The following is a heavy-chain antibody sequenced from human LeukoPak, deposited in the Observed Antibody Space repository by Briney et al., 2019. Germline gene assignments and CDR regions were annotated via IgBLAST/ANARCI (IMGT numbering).Heavy chain of an antibody. Sequence: GGSLRLSCAASGFTFSSYWMSWVRQAPGKGLEWVANIKQDGSEKYYVDSVKGRFTISRNNAKNSLYLQMNSLRAEDTAVYYCARDGPYSSSWFRPWGQGTLVTVSS. CDR3: ARDGPYSSSWFRP. CDR2: IKQDGSEK. J-gene: IGHJ5*02. V-gene: IGHV3-7*03. CDR1: GFTFSSYW. D-gene: IGHD6-13*01.